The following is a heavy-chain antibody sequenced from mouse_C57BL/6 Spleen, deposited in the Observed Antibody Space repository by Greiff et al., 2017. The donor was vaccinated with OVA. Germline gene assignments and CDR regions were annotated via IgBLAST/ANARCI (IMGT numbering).Heavy chain of an antibody. J-gene: IGHJ4*01. CDR1: GFTFSDYG. D-gene: IGHD1-1*01. V-gene: IGHV5-17*01. Sequence: EVKLVESGGGLVKPGGSLKLSCAASGFTFSDYGMHWVRQAPEKGLEWVAYISSGSSTIYYADTVKGRFTISRDNAKNTLVLQMTSLRSEDTAMYYCARRIITTVVVYYYAMDYWGQGTSVTVSS. CDR2: ISSGSSTI. CDR3: ARRIITTVVVYYYAMDY.